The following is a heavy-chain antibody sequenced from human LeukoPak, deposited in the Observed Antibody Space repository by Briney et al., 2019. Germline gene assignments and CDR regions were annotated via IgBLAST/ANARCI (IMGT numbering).Heavy chain of an antibody. Sequence: ASVKVSCKASGYTFTGYYMHWVRQAPGQGLEWMGWINPNSGGTNYAQKFQGWVTMTGDTSISTAYMELSRLRSDDTAVYYCAGETGITIFGVVNQGAFDIWGQGTMVTVSS. CDR3: AGETGITIFGVVNQGAFDI. V-gene: IGHV1-2*04. CDR1: GYTFTGYY. D-gene: IGHD3-3*01. CDR2: INPNSGGT. J-gene: IGHJ3*02.